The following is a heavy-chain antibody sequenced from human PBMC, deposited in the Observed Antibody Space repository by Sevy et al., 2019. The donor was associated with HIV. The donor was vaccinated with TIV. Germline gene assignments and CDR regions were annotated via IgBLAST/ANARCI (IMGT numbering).Heavy chain of an antibody. CDR1: GFTFSSYG. J-gene: IGHJ4*02. CDR3: ARDWGQQPDY. Sequence: GGSLRLSCAASGFTFSSYGMHRVRQAPGKGLEWVAVIWYDGSNKYYADSVKGRFTISRDDSKNTLYLQMNSLRVEDTAVYYCARDWGQQPDYWGQGTLVTVSS. CDR2: IWYDGSNK. D-gene: IGHD6-13*01. V-gene: IGHV3-33*01.